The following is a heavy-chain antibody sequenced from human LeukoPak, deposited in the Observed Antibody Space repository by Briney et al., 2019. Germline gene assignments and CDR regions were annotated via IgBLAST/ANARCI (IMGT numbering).Heavy chain of an antibody. D-gene: IGHD6-19*01. CDR1: GDSVSSDSAT. CDR3: ARGPQWLNY. J-gene: IGHJ4*02. V-gene: IGHV6-1*01. Sequence: SQTLSLTCAISGDSVSSDSATWNWIRLSPSRGLEWLGRTYYRSKWYSAYAVSVKSRISINSDTSKNQFSLQLNSVTPEDTAIYYCARGPQWLNYWGQGTLVTVSS. CDR2: TYYRSKWYS.